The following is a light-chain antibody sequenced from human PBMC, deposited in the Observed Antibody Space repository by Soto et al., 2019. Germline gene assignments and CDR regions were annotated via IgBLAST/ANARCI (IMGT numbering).Light chain of an antibody. V-gene: IGKV1-33*01. CDR2: DAS. CDR3: QQYNSYSGT. Sequence: DIQMTQSPSSLSASVGDRVTITCQASQDISNYLNWYQQKPGKAPKLLIYDASNLETGVPSRFSGSGSGTDLTFTISSLQPDDFATYYCQQYNSYSGTFGQGTKVEIK. J-gene: IGKJ1*01. CDR1: QDISNY.